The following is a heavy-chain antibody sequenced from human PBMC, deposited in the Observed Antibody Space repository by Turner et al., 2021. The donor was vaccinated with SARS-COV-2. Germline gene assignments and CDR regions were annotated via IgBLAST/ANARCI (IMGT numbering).Heavy chain of an antibody. CDR1: GFTSSSCG. CDR2: ISYDGSSK. Sequence: QVQLVVSGGGAVQPGGSLRLSCASSGFTSSSCGMHWVRQAPGKGLEWVAVISYDGSSKYYADSVKCRFTISRDNSKSTLYLQMNSLRAEDTAVYYCAREGAWGDGYPNDYWGQGTLVTVSS. J-gene: IGHJ4*02. D-gene: IGHD5-12*01. V-gene: IGHV3-30-3*01. CDR3: AREGAWGDGYPNDY.